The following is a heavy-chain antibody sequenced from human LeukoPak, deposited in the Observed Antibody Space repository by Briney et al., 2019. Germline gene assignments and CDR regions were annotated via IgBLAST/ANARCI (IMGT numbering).Heavy chain of an antibody. CDR2: IVVASGKT. CDR3: ATELRYLESDRMDV. J-gene: IGHJ6*02. Sequence: TSVKVSCKASGFSFSSSAMQWVRQARGQRLEWIGWIVVASGKTNYAQKFQERVTITRDMSSSTAYMELSSLRSEDTAVYYCATELRYLESDRMDVWGQGTTVTVSS. D-gene: IGHD3-3*01. V-gene: IGHV1-58*02. CDR1: GFSFSSSA.